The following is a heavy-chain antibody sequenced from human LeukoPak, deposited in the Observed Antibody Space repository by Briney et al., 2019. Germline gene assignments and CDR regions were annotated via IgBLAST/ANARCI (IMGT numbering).Heavy chain of an antibody. CDR2: IKLGGSEI. V-gene: IGHV3-7*01. Sequence: GGSLRLSCAASGFTFASHWMNWVRQAPGRGLEWVANIKLGGSEIYYVDSVKGRFTISRDDAKNSLYLQMESLRDEDTAIYYCVRGRGDYWGQGTLVTVSS. CDR1: GFTFASHW. J-gene: IGHJ4*02. CDR3: VRGRGDY.